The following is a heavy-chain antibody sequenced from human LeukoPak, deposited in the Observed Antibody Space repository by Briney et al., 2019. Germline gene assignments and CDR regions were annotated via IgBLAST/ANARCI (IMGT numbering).Heavy chain of an antibody. D-gene: IGHD6-13*01. CDR2: IYPDDSDT. CDR1: GYSFTTYW. J-gene: IGHJ3*02. V-gene: IGHV5-51*01. CDR3: ARQGSSWSLARDDI. Sequence: GESLKISCKGSGYSFTTYWIGWVRQMPGKGLEWMGIIYPDDSDTRYSPSFQGQVTISADKSISTAYLQWSSLQASDTAIYYCARQGSSWSLARDDIWGQGTMVTVSS.